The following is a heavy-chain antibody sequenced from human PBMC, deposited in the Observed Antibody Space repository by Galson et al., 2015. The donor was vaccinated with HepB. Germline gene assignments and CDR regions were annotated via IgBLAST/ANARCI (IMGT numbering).Heavy chain of an antibody. D-gene: IGHD6-19*01. CDR1: GFTVSSDY. CDR3: TRPIDGSGWYFDS. V-gene: IGHV3-66*04. Sequence: SLRLSCAASGFTVSSDYMGWVRQAPGKGLEWVSVIYSGGSGGSTYYADSVKGRFSLSRDTSKNTLYLQMNSLRAEDTALYYCTRPIDGSGWYFDSWGQGTLVTVSS. J-gene: IGHJ4*02. CDR2: IYSGGSGGST.